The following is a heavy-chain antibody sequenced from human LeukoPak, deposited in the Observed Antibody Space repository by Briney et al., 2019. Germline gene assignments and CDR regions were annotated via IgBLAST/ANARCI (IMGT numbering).Heavy chain of an antibody. CDR2: ISSSSSSI. Sequence: GGSLRLSCAASGFTFSSYSMNWVRQAPGKGLEWVSSISSSSSSIYYADSVKGRFTISRDNVKNSLYLQMNSLRAEDTAVYYCARASGDIVETATMGSYWGQGTLVTVSS. CDR1: GFTFSSYS. CDR3: ARASGDIVETATMGSY. J-gene: IGHJ4*02. V-gene: IGHV3-21*01. D-gene: IGHD5-18*01.